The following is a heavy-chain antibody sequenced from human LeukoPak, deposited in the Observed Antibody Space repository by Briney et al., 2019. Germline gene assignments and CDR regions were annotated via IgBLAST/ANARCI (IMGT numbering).Heavy chain of an antibody. Sequence: SETLSLTCTVSGGSISSYYWSWIRQPPGKGLEWIGYIYTSGSTNYNPSLKSRVTISVDTSKNQFSLKLSSVTAADTAVYYRATQRDGYQYYFDYWGQGTLVTVSS. CDR3: ATQRDGYQYYFDY. D-gene: IGHD5-24*01. V-gene: IGHV4-4*09. CDR2: IYTSGST. J-gene: IGHJ4*02. CDR1: GGSISSYY.